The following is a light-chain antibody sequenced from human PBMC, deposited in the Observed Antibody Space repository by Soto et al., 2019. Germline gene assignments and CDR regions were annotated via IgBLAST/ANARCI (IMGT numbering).Light chain of an antibody. CDR3: AAWDDSRDECV. J-gene: IGLJ1*01. V-gene: IGLV1-44*01. CDR1: TSNIGSNT. CDR2: RND. Sequence: QPVLTQPPSASGSPGPRVTISCFGSTSNIGSNTVHWSQQLTGTAPTLLFCRNDQRPSGVPAGFSGAKSVTAASLAIRGLQSGEEADYYGAAWDDSRDECVFGTGTKVTVL.